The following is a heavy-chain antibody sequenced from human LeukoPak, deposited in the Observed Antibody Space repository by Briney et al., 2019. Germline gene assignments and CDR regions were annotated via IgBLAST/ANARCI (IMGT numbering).Heavy chain of an antibody. V-gene: IGHV1-24*01. CDR3: ATDFRWGYCSSTSCSPPGY. J-gene: IGHJ4*02. Sequence: ASVKVSCKVSGYTLTELSMHWVRQAPGKGLEWMGGFDPEDGETIYAQKFQGRVTMTEDTSTDTAYMELSSLRSEDTAVYYCATDFRWGYCSSTSCSPPGYWGQGTLVNISS. CDR1: GYTLTELS. CDR2: FDPEDGET. D-gene: IGHD2-2*01.